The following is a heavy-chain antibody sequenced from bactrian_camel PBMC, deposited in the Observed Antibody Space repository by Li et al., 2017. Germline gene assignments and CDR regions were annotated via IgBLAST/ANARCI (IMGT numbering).Heavy chain of an antibody. V-gene: IGHV3S40*01. CDR2: ISSSGGNT. D-gene: IGHD6*01. CDR1: GFTFSSYH. Sequence: DVQLVESGGGSVQTGGSLRLSCAASGFTFSSYHMSWVRQAPGKGLEWVSTISSSGGNTYYAASVKGRFTISRDSAENSVYLQMRSLTPEDTAVYYCPQEGMTYGGRCWGQGTQVTVS. J-gene: IGHJ4*01. CDR3: PQEGMTYGGRC.